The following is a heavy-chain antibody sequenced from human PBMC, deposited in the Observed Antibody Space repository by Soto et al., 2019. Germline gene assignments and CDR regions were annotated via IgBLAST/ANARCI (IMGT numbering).Heavy chain of an antibody. J-gene: IGHJ4*02. V-gene: IGHV4-30-4*01. D-gene: IGHD5-12*01. CDR1: GGSISSGDYY. CDR3: ARVSSGYDLGPWY. CDR2: IYYSGST. Sequence: QVQLQESGPGLVKPSQTLSLTCTVSGGSISSGDYYWSWIRQPPGKGLEWIGYIYYSGSTYYNPSLKSRVTIPRDTSKHQVSLKLNSVTAADTAVYYWARVSSGYDLGPWYWGQGTLVTGSS.